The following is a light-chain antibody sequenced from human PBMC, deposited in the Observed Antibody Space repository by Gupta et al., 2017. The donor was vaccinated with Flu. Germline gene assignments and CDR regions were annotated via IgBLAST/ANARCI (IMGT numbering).Light chain of an antibody. CDR1: GVRNCD. Sequence: QTGRNTTQDEGVRNCDESWYQQQPGQAPALVIFVKNIRPSGIPDRVSCSSSGNTASFTITRAQAEEEADYDCNTRDNTDNNQGVFGGGTMLTVL. CDR2: VKN. V-gene: IGLV3-19*01. CDR3: NTRDNTDNNQGV. J-gene: IGLJ3*02.